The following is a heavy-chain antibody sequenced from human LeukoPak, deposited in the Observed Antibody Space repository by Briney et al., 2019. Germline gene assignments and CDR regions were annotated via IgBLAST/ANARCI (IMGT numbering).Heavy chain of an antibody. V-gene: IGHV3-21*01. CDR1: GFSFSSYG. Sequence: GGSLRLSCATSGFSFSSYGMHWVRQAPGKGLEWVSYISSSSSYIYYADSVKGRFTISRDNAKNSLYLQMNSLRAEDTAVYYCARDERVVVVPAAAMRRGWFDPWGQGTLVTVSS. CDR3: ARDERVVVVPAAAMRRGWFDP. CDR2: ISSSSSYI. J-gene: IGHJ5*02. D-gene: IGHD2-2*01.